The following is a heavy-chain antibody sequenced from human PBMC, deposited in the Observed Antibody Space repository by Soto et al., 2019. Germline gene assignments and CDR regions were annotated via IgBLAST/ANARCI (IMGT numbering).Heavy chain of an antibody. CDR2: ISSSSSYI. CDR3: ARVGTYYYDSSGYYSFDY. D-gene: IGHD3-22*01. J-gene: IGHJ4*02. CDR1: GFTFSSYS. V-gene: IGHV3-21*01. Sequence: GGSLRLSCAASGFTFSSYSMNWVRQAPGKGLEWVSSISSSSSYIYYADSVKGRFTISRDNAKNSLYLQMNSLRAEDTAVYYCARVGTYYYDSSGYYSFDYWGQGTLVTVSS.